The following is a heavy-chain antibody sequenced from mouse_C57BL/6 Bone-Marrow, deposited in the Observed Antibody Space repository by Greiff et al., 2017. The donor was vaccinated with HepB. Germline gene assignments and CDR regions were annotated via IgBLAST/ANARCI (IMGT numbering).Heavy chain of an antibody. V-gene: IGHV2-6-1*01. CDR2: IWSDGST. Sequence: VMLVESGPGLVAPSQSLSITCTVSGFSLTSYGVHWVRQPPGKGLEWLVVIWSDGSTTYNSALKSRLSISKDNSKSQVFLKMNSLQTDDTAMYYCARQGTTVVAHWYFDVWGTGTTVTVSS. J-gene: IGHJ1*03. CDR3: ARQGTTVVAHWYFDV. D-gene: IGHD1-1*01. CDR1: GFSLTSYG.